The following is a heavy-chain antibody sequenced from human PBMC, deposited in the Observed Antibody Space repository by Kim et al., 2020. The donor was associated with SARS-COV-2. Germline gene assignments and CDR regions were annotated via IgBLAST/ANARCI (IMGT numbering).Heavy chain of an antibody. CDR3: AKDSVAGSGIEYFQH. J-gene: IGHJ1*01. D-gene: IGHD6-19*01. Sequence: GGSLRLSCAASGFTFSSYAMSWVRQAPGKGLEWVSAISGSGGSTYYADSVKGRFTISRDNSKNTLYLQMNSLRAEDTAVYYCAKDSVAGSGIEYFQHWGQGTLVTVSS. CDR2: ISGSGGST. CDR1: GFTFSSYA. V-gene: IGHV3-23*01.